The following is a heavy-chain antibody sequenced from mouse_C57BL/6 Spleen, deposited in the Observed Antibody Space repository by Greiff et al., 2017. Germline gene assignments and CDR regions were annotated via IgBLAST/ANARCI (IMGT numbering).Heavy chain of an antibody. Sequence: VQLVESGPGLVQPSQSLSITCTVSGFSLTSYGVHWVRQSPGKGLEWLGVIWSGGSTDYNAAFISRLSISKDNSKSQVFFKMNSLQADDTAIYYCASNNWDWFAYWGQGTLVTVSA. CDR1: GFSLTSYG. J-gene: IGHJ3*01. CDR3: ASNNWDWFAY. V-gene: IGHV2-2*01. CDR2: IWSGGST. D-gene: IGHD4-1*01.